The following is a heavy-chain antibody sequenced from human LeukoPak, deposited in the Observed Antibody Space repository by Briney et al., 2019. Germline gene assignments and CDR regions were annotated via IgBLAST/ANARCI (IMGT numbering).Heavy chain of an antibody. J-gene: IGHJ6*02. V-gene: IGHV3-7*01. CDR1: GFTFSSYW. CDR3: ANDGMDV. CDR2: IKQDGSEK. Sequence: GGSLRLSCVASGFTFSSYWMSWVRQAPGKGLEWVANIKQDGSEKYYVDSVKGRFTISRDNAKNSLYLQMNSLRAEDTAVYYCANDGMDVWGQGTTVTVSS.